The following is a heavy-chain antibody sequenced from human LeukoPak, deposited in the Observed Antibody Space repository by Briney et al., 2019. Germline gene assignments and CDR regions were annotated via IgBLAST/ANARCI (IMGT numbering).Heavy chain of an antibody. D-gene: IGHD2-2*01. CDR2: ISYDGSNK. CDR3: ADQRYGPPGY. J-gene: IGHJ4*02. CDR1: GFTFSNYA. V-gene: IGHV3-30-3*01. Sequence: GGSLRLSCVASGFTFSNYAMSWVRQAPGKGLEWVAVISYDGSNKYYADSVKGRFTISRDDFKNTLYLQMNSLKVDDTAVYYCADQRYGPPGYWGQGTRVTVSS.